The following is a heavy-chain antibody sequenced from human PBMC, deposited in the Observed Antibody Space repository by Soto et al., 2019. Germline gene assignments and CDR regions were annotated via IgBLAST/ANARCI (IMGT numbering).Heavy chain of an antibody. D-gene: IGHD3-10*01. J-gene: IGHJ4*01. CDR3: PEVGVIDYHQGLAG. CDR2: ISCNSGSI. CDR1: GFTFDNYA. Sequence: GGSLRLSCAASGFTFDNYAMHWVRQAPGKGLEWVSGISCNSGSICYADSVKGRFTISRDNSKNSLSLQMNSLRAEDTALYSCPEVGVIDYHQGLAGGGQGTMVTVSS. V-gene: IGHV3-9*01.